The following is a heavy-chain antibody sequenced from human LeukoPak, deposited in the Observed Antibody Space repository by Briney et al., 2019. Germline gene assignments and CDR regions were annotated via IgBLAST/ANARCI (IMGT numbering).Heavy chain of an antibody. CDR2: INWNSDRI. V-gene: IGHV3-9*01. CDR1: GFIFGDYG. CDR3: ARASYYYDTSGLGAFDV. J-gene: IGHJ3*01. Sequence: PGGSLRLSCAASGFIFGDYGMYWVRQAPGKGLEWVSGINWNSDRIGYADSVKGRFTISRDNAKNSLYMQMNSVRAEDTALYYCARASYYYDTSGLGAFDVSGQGTTVIVSS. D-gene: IGHD3-22*01.